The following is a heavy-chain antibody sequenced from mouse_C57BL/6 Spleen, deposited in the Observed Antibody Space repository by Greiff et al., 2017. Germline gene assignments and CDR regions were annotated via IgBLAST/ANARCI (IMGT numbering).Heavy chain of an antibody. J-gene: IGHJ2*01. CDR3: ARRGSRGDYFDD. V-gene: IGHV1-82*01. CDR2: IYPGDGDT. Sequence: QVQLQQSGPELVKPGASVKISCKASGYAFSSSWMNWVKQRPGKGLEWIGRIYPGDGDTNYNGKFKGKATLTADKSSSTAYMQLSSLTSEDSAVYFCARRGSRGDYFDDWGQGTTLTVSS. D-gene: IGHD1-1*01. CDR1: GYAFSSSW.